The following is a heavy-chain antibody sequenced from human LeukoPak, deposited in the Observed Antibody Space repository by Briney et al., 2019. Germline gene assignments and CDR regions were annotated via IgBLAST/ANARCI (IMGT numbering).Heavy chain of an antibody. CDR3: ARVKHSGSFRAGYFQH. D-gene: IGHD1-26*01. V-gene: IGHV3-53*04. Sequence: GGSLRLSCAASGFTVSSNYMSWVRQAPGKGLEWVSVIYSGGSTYYADSVKGRFTISRHNSKNTLYLQMNSLRAEDTAVYYCARVKHSGSFRAGYFQHWGQGTLVTVSS. CDR2: IYSGGST. CDR1: GFTVSSNY. J-gene: IGHJ1*01.